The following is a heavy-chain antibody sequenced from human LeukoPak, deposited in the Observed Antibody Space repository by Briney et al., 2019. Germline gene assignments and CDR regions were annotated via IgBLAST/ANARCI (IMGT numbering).Heavy chain of an antibody. D-gene: IGHD3-22*01. CDR2: IYYSGST. CDR3: ARQSPNYDSGGYYFDYFDY. Sequence: PSETLSLTCTVSGGSISSYYWSWIRQPPGKGLEWIGYIYYSGSTNYNPSLKSRVTISVDTSKNQFSLKLSSVTAADTAVYYCARQSPNYDSGGYYFDYFDYWGQGTLVTVSS. V-gene: IGHV4-59*08. J-gene: IGHJ4*02. CDR1: GGSISSYY.